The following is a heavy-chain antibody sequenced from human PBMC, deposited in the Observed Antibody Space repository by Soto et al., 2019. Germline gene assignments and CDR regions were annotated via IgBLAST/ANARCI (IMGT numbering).Heavy chain of an antibody. J-gene: IGHJ4*02. CDR3: ASATSIAVAGKES. Sequence: QVQLVQSGGEVRKPGASVKVSCKASGDTITNYGISWVRQAPGQGLEWMGWISFYNGNTKYAQNLQGRVTLTTDTSTSTAYMELRRLRSDDTVVYYCASATSIAVAGKESWGQGTLVTVSS. CDR1: GDTITNYG. D-gene: IGHD6-19*01. V-gene: IGHV1-18*01. CDR2: ISFYNGNT.